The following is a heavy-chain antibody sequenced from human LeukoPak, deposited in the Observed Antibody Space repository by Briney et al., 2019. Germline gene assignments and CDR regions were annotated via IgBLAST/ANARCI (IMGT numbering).Heavy chain of an antibody. D-gene: IGHD3-22*01. CDR3: ARVGILVVGSDITQSAFDI. Sequence: GESVRISCAASGLTHKIHWVTWVPQVRGKGLEGVASIKEGGNEKYHVDSVEGRFTTSRDNAKSSLYLQMNSLRAEDAAVYCCARVGILVVGSDITQSAFDIWGQGTMVTVSS. CDR1: GLTHKIHW. J-gene: IGHJ3*02. V-gene: IGHV3-7*03. CDR2: IKEGGNEK.